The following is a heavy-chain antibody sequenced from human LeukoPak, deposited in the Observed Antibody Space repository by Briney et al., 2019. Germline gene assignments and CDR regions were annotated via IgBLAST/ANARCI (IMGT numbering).Heavy chain of an antibody. D-gene: IGHD3-22*01. CDR1: GGSFSGYY. J-gene: IGHJ4*02. Sequence: PSETLSLTCAVYGGSFSGYYWSWIRQPPGKGLEWIGEINHSGSTNYNPSLKSRVTISVDTSKNQFSLKLSSVTAADTAVYYCARGVWYYYDSSGSTSGFDYWGQGTLVTVSS. V-gene: IGHV4-34*01. CDR3: ARGVWYYYDSSGSTSGFDY. CDR2: INHSGST.